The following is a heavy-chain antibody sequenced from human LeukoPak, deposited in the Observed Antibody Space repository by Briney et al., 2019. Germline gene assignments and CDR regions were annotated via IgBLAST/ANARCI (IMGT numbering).Heavy chain of an antibody. CDR2: ISWNSGSI. Sequence: PGRSLRLSCAASGFTFDDYAMHWVRQAPGKGLEWVSGISWNSGSIGYADSVEGRFTISRDNAKNSLYLQMNSLRAEDTALYYCAKDRQWLRNYYFDYWGQGTLVTVSS. J-gene: IGHJ4*02. CDR3: AKDRQWLRNYYFDY. CDR1: GFTFDDYA. D-gene: IGHD6-19*01. V-gene: IGHV3-9*01.